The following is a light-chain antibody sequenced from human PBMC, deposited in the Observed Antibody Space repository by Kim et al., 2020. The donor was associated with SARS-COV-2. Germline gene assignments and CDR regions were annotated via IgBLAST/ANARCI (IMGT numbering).Light chain of an antibody. J-gene: IGKJ2*01. V-gene: IGKV3-11*01. CDR1: QSISSY. CDR3: QQRET. CDR2: DAS. Sequence: EIVMTQSPATLSVSPGERATLSCRASQSISSYLNWYQQKAGQAPRLLIYDASNRATGIPARFSGSGSETDFTLTISSLEPEDFAIYYCQQRETFGQGTNLEI.